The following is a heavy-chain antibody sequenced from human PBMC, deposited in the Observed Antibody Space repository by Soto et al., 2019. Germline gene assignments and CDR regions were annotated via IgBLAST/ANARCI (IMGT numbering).Heavy chain of an antibody. CDR3: ARDRSPDTAMVRYSFDY. V-gene: IGHV1-46*01. CDR1: GYTFTGYS. Sequence: ASVKVSCKASGYTFTGYSMHWVRQAPGQGLEWMGIINPSGDSTGYAQKFQGRVTMTRDTSTSTVYVELSSLRSEDTAVYYCARDRSPDTAMVRYSFDYWGQGTLVTVSS. D-gene: IGHD5-18*01. CDR2: INPSGDST. J-gene: IGHJ4*02.